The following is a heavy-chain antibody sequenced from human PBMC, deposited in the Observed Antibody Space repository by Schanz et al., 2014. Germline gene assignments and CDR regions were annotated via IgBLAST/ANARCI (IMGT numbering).Heavy chain of an antibody. Sequence: DVQLLESGGGLVQPGGSLRLSCAASGFTFNSYAMTWVRQAPGKGLEWVSSISHSGGSKYYADSVKGRFTISRDNSENTLYLQMNSLSADDTAVVYCAKGMGYCSGGTCYDYYYYGLDVWGQGTTXTVSS. CDR3: AKGMGYCSGGTCYDYYYYGLDV. CDR2: ISHSGGSK. V-gene: IGHV3-23*01. D-gene: IGHD2-15*01. J-gene: IGHJ6*02. CDR1: GFTFNSYA.